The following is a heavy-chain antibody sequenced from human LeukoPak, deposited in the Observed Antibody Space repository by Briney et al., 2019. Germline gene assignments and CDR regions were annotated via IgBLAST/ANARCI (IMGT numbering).Heavy chain of an antibody. CDR3: AKDRWTIFGVSSGVGWFDP. CDR2: IWYDGSNK. CDR1: GFTFSSYG. J-gene: IGHJ5*02. D-gene: IGHD3-3*01. V-gene: IGHV3-30*02. Sequence: GGSLRLSCAAPGFTFSSYGMHWVCQAPGKGLEWVAVIWYDGSNKYYADSVKGRFTISRGNSKNSLYLQMNSLRDEETAFYYCAKDRWTIFGVSSGVGWFDPWGQGTLVSVSS.